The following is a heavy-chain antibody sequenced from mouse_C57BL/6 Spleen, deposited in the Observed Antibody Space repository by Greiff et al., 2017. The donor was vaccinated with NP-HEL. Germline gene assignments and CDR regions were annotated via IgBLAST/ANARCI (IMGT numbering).Heavy chain of an antibody. CDR3: ARWAYGSSDWYFDV. Sequence: QVQLKQSGPELVKPGASVKISCKASGYAFSSSWMNWVKQRPGKGLEWIGRIYPGDGDTNYNGKFKGKATLTADKSSSTAYMQLSSLTSEDSAVYFCARWAYGSSDWYFDVWGTGTTVTVSS. V-gene: IGHV1-82*01. CDR1: GYAFSSSW. CDR2: IYPGDGDT. D-gene: IGHD1-1*01. J-gene: IGHJ1*03.